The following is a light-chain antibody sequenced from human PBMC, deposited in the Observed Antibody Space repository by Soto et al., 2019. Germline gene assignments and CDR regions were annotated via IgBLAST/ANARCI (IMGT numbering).Light chain of an antibody. J-gene: IGKJ1*01. CDR2: DAS. Sequence: DIQMTQSASTLSASLGDRVTITCRASQSISSWLAWYQQKPGKAPKLLIFDASSLESGVPSRFSGRRSGTDFTLIISSLKPDDFATYYCQQYNSYSTFGQGTKVDIK. CDR3: QQYNSYST. CDR1: QSISSW. V-gene: IGKV1-5*01.